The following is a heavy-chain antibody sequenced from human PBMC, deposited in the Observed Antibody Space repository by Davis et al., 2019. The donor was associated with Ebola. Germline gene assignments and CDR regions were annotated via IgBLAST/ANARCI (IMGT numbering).Heavy chain of an antibody. CDR2: MNPNSGNT. Sequence: ASVKVSCKPSGYTFTSYDVNWVRQATGQGPEWMGWMNPNSGNTGYAQKFQGRVTMTRNTSIGTAYMELSSLTSEVTAVYYCARGRKVAKMGSWFDPWGQGTLVTVSS. J-gene: IGHJ5*02. CDR3: ARGRKVAKMGSWFDP. V-gene: IGHV1-8*01. CDR1: GYTFTSYD. D-gene: IGHD5-12*01.